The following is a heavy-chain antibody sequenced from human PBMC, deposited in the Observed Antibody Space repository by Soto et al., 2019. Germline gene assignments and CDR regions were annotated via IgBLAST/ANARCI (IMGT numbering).Heavy chain of an antibody. CDR1: GGSASSGSYY. V-gene: IGHV4-61*01. CDR3: ARVDRNDFWSGYYTRYYFDY. D-gene: IGHD3-3*01. J-gene: IGHJ4*02. CDR2: IYYSGST. Sequence: SETLSLTCTVSGGSASSGSYYWSWIRQPPGKGLEWIGYIYYSGSTNYNPSLKSRVTISVDTSKNQFSLKLSSVTAADTAVYYCARVDRNDFWSGYYTRYYFDYWGQGTLVTVSS.